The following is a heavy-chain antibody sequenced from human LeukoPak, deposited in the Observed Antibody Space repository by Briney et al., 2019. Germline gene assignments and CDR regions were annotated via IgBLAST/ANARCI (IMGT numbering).Heavy chain of an antibody. CDR3: ARGGQIYDYVWGSYLEF. D-gene: IGHD3-16*02. J-gene: IGHJ4*02. CDR1: GYTFTASY. V-gene: IGHV1-2*02. Sequence: ASVKVSCKASGYTFTASYIHWVRQAPGQGLEWMGWINPSSGATNSAQKFLGRVTMTRDTSMSTAYMELSSLTSDDTVVYYCARGGQIYDYVWGSYLEFWGQGTLVTVSS. CDR2: INPSSGAT.